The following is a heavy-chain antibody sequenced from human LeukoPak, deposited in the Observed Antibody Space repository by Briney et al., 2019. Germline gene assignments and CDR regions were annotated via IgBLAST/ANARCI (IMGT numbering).Heavy chain of an antibody. V-gene: IGHV3-74*01. CDR3: ARAHCSGGSCYSGDLVDY. Sequence: GGSLRLSCAASGFTFSRYWMHWVRHAPGKGLVWVSRINNDGSSKSYADYVKGRFTISRDNAKNTLYLQMNGLRAEDTAVYYCARAHCSGGSCYSGDLVDYWGQGTLVTVSS. CDR2: INNDGSSK. CDR1: GFTFSRYW. D-gene: IGHD2-15*01. J-gene: IGHJ4*02.